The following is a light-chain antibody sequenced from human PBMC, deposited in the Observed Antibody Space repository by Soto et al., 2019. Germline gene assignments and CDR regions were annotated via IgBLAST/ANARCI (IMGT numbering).Light chain of an antibody. CDR2: VTD. CDR3: AAWDVTLNGHV. CDR1: TSNIGENT. J-gene: IGLJ1*01. Sequence: QSVLTQPPSASGTLGQGVTISCSGSTSNIGENTVAWFQQLPGTAPKVLIYVTDRRPSGVPDRFSGSKSGTSAYLAISGLQSEDEADYYCAAWDVTLNGHVFGTGTQLTVL. V-gene: IGLV1-44*01.